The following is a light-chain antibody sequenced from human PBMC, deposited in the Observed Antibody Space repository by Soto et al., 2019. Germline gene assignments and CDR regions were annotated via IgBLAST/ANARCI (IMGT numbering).Light chain of an antibody. V-gene: IGKV1-5*01. J-gene: IGKJ3*01. CDR3: QHYNEYSST. CDR2: DAS. CDR1: QSIVRW. Sequence: IEMTQSPSTLSASVGDTVTITCRATQSIVRWLAWYQQQPGKAPTLLIYDASILESGVPSRFSGSGSGTEFTLTISSLHPDDFATYYCQHYNEYSSTFGPGTKVDIK.